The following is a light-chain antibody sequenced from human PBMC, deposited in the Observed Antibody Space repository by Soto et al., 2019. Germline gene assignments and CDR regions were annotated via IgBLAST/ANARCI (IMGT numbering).Light chain of an antibody. Sequence: QSALTQPASVSGSPGQSIAISCTGASSDVGGYHYVSWYQHHPGKAPKLLIYNVNNRPSGVSDRFSGSKSGNXASLTISGLQXEDEADYYCSSYTSITTLEVFGGGTKXTVL. CDR3: SSYTSITTLEV. CDR2: NVN. CDR1: SSDVGGYHY. V-gene: IGLV2-14*03. J-gene: IGLJ2*01.